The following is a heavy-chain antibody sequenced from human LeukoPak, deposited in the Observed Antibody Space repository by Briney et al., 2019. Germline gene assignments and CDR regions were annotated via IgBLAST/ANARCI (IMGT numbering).Heavy chain of an antibody. D-gene: IGHD3-3*01. CDR1: GGSFSGYY. V-gene: IGHV4-34*01. J-gene: IGHJ4*02. CDR3: ARGSRITIFGVARALGFDY. CDR2: INHSGST. Sequence: ASETLSLTCAVYGGSFSGYYWSWIHQPPGKGLEWIGEINHSGSTNYNPSLKSRVTISVDTSKNQFSLKLSSVTAADTAVYYCARGSRITIFGVARALGFDYWGQGTLVTVSS.